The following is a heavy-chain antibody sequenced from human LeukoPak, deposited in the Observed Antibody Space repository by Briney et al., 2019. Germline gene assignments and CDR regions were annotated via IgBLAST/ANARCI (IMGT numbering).Heavy chain of an antibody. CDR2: ISYDGSNK. Sequence: PGGSLRLSCAASGFTFSSYGMHWVRQAPGKGLEWVAVISYDGSNKYYADSVKGRFTISRDNSKNTLYLQMNSLRAEDTAVYYCAKDDYGDYSFGYWGQGTLVTVSS. CDR3: AKDDYGDYSFGY. J-gene: IGHJ4*02. CDR1: GFTFSSYG. D-gene: IGHD4-17*01. V-gene: IGHV3-30*18.